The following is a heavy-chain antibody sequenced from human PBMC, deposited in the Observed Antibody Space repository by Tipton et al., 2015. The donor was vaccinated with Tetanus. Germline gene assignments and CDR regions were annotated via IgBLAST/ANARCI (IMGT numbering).Heavy chain of an antibody. J-gene: IGHJ3*02. D-gene: IGHD6-19*01. CDR1: GFTFSSYS. V-gene: IGHV3-21*01. CDR3: ARVGGIAVAGRYAFDI. CDR2: ISSSSSYI. Sequence: SLRLSCAASGFTFSSYSMNWVRQAPGKGLEWVSSISSSSSYIYYADSVKGRFTISRDNAKNSLYLQMNSLRAEDTAVYYCARVGGIAVAGRYAFDIWGQGTMVTVSS.